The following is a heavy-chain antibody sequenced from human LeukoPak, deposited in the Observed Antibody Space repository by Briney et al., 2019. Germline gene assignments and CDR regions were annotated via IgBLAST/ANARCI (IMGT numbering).Heavy chain of an antibody. V-gene: IGHV4-39*07. D-gene: IGHD4-23*01. CDR1: GDSISSSGYS. Sequence: SETLSLTCTVSGDSISSSGYSWGWIRQPPGKGLEWIGSIYYSGSTYYNPSLKSRVTISVDTSKNQFSLKLSSVTAADTAVYYCARITTVVTPVDYWGQGTLVTVSS. J-gene: IGHJ4*02. CDR2: IYYSGST. CDR3: ARITTVVTPVDY.